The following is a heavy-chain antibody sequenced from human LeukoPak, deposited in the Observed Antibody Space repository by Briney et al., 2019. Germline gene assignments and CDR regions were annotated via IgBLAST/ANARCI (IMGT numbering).Heavy chain of an antibody. V-gene: IGHV3-53*05. CDR2: IYSDNT. CDR1: GFTLSSNP. Sequence: GSLKLSRTVSGFTLSSNPMSRVRQAPGKGLEWVSFIYSDNTHYSDSVKGRFTISRDNSKNTLYLQMNSLRAEDTAVYYCTRRDDYWGQGTLVTVSS. CDR3: TRRDDY. J-gene: IGHJ4*02.